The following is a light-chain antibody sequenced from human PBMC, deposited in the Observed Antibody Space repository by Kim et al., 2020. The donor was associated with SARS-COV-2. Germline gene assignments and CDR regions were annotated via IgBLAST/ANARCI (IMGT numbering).Light chain of an antibody. CDR2: GAS. CDR1: QSVTNNY. J-gene: IGKJ1*01. Sequence: PGERATLSCRASQSVTNNYLAWYQQKPGQAPRVLISGASRRATGIPDRFSGSGSGTDFTLTISRLEPEDSAVYYCQQYISSLWTFGRGTKVYIK. CDR3: QQYISSLWT. V-gene: IGKV3-20*01.